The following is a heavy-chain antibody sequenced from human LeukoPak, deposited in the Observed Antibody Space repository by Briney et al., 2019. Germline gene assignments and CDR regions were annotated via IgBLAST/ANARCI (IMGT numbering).Heavy chain of an antibody. CDR3: AKDSYYDILTGYEDY. CDR1: GLTFPSFA. D-gene: IGHD3-9*01. Sequence: GGSLRLSCTASGLTFPSFAMTWVRQAPGKGLEWVSSITGGGDNTYYADSVKGRFTISRDNSKNTLYLQMNGLRAEDTAEYYCAKDSYYDILTGYEDYWGQGTLVTVSS. CDR2: ITGGGDNT. V-gene: IGHV3-23*01. J-gene: IGHJ4*02.